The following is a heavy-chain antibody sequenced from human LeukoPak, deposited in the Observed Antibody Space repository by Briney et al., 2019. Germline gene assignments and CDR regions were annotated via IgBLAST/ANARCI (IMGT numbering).Heavy chain of an antibody. J-gene: IGHJ3*02. V-gene: IGHV3-30*18. CDR1: GFTFSSYG. CDR3: AKVFPGALRYFDWSPDAFDI. D-gene: IGHD3-9*01. CDR2: ISYDGSNK. Sequence: PGGSLRLSCAASGFTFSSYGMHWVRQAPGKGLEWVAVISYDGSNKYYADSVKGRFTISRDNSKNTLYLQMNSLRAEDTAVYYCAKVFPGALRYFDWSPDAFDIWGQGTMVTVSS.